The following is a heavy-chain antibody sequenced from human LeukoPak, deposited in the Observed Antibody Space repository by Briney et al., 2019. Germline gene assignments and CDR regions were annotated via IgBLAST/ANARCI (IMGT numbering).Heavy chain of an antibody. CDR3: ATKETFWSGYYTGPFYYYYYMDV. CDR1: GGTFSSYA. CDR2: IIPIFGTA. V-gene: IGHV1-69*05. J-gene: IGHJ6*03. D-gene: IGHD3-3*01. Sequence: ASVKVSCKASGGTFSSYAISWVRQAPGQGLEWMGGIIPIFGTANYAQKFQGRVTITTDESTSAAYMELSSLRSEDTAVYYCATKETFWSGYYTGPFYYYYYMDVWGKGTTVTVSS.